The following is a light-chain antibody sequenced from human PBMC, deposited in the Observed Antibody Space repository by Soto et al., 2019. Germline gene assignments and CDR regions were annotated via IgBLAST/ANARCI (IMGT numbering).Light chain of an antibody. CDR2: DAS. CDR3: QQYNNWPPMT. CDR1: QTVRNNY. J-gene: IGKJ1*01. V-gene: IGKV3-11*01. Sequence: EIVLTQSPATLSLSPGERATLSCRASQTVRNNYLAWYQQKPGQAPRLLIYDASSRATGIPARFSGSGSGTDFTLTISSLEPEDFAVYYCQQYNNWPPMTFGQGTKVDIK.